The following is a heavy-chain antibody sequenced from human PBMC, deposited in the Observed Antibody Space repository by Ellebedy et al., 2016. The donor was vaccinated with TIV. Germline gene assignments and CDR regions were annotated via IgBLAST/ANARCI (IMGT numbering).Heavy chain of an antibody. J-gene: IGHJ6*02. V-gene: IGHV3-23*01. CDR1: GFTFSSYA. CDR3: AKQIMVRTILRLGGVGMDV. D-gene: IGHD3-10*01. CDR2: VSAIGGSP. Sequence: GESLKISCAAKGFTFSSYAMSWVRQAPGQGLACVSTVSAIGGSPFYADSVKGRFTVSRDNFKNTVYLQMNSLRAEDTTVYYCAKQIMVRTILRLGGVGMDVWGQGTTVTVSS.